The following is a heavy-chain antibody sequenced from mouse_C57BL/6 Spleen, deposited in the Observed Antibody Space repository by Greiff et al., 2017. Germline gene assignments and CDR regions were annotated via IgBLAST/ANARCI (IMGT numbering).Heavy chain of an antibody. CDR3: ASLTTVYAMDY. D-gene: IGHD1-1*01. J-gene: IGHJ4*01. Sequence: VKLMESGPGLVAPSQSLSITCTVSGFSLTSSGVSWVRQPPGKGLEWLGVIWGDGSTNYHSALISRLSISKDNSRRQVFLKLNSLQTDDTATYYCASLTTVYAMDYWGQGTSVTVSS. V-gene: IGHV2-3*01. CDR1: GFSLTSSG. CDR2: IWGDGST.